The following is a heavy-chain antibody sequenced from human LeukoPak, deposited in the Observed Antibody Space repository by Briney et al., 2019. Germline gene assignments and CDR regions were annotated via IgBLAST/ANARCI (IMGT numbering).Heavy chain of an antibody. CDR3: AKSLYNYKSGSYLRPFDS. D-gene: IGHD3-10*01. Sequence: GGTLRLSCAASGFTFRSSAMSWVRQAPGKGLEWVSAISGGSGNTYYADSVKGRFTISRDNSKNTLYLQMSSLRAADTAVYYCAKSLYNYKSGSYLRPFDSWGQGTLVTVSS. V-gene: IGHV3-23*01. CDR1: GFTFRSSA. CDR2: ISGGSGNT. J-gene: IGHJ4*02.